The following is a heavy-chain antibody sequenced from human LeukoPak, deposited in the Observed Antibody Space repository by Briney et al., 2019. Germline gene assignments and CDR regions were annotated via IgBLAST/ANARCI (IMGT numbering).Heavy chain of an antibody. J-gene: IGHJ4*02. CDR3: ARTTVTTWRIYYFDY. D-gene: IGHD4-17*01. CDR2: IYYSGST. Sequence: SETLSLTCTVSGGSISSYYWSWIRQPPGKGLEWIGYIYYSGSTNYNPSLKSRVTISVDTSKNQFSLKLSSVTAADTAVYYCARTTVTTWRIYYFDYWGQGTLVTVSS. V-gene: IGHV4-59*01. CDR1: GGSISSYY.